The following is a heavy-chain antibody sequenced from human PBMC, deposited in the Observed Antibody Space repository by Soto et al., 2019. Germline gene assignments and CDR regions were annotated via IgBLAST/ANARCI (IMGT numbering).Heavy chain of an antibody. V-gene: IGHV1-69*13. D-gene: IGHD6-6*01. J-gene: IGHJ6*02. CDR1: GGTFSSYA. CDR3: AEQLAPYYGMDV. Sequence: SVKVSCKASGGTFSSYAISWVRQAPGQGLEWMGGIIPIFGTANYAQKFQGRVTITADESTSTAYMELSSLRSEDTAVYYCAEQLAPYYGMDVWGQGTTVTVSS. CDR2: IIPIFGTA.